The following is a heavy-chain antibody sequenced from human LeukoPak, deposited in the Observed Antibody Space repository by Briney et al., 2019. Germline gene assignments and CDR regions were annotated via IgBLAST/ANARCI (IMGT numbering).Heavy chain of an antibody. CDR1: GFTFSSYE. J-gene: IGHJ4*02. D-gene: IGHD6-13*01. Sequence: GGSLRLSCAASGFTFSSYEMNWVRQAPGKGLEWVSYISSSGSTIYYADSVKGRFTVSRDNAKNSLYPQMNSLRAEDTAVYYCARARLSSSCPDYWGQGTLVTVSS. CDR3: ARARLSSSCPDY. V-gene: IGHV3-48*03. CDR2: ISSSGSTI.